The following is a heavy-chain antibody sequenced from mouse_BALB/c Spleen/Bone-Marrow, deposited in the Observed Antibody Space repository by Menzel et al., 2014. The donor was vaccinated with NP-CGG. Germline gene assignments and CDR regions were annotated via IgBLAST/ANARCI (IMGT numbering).Heavy chain of an antibody. CDR2: INPSTGYT. J-gene: IGHJ3*01. D-gene: IGHD2-4*01. CDR1: GYTFTSYW. Sequence: VKLMESGAELAKPGASVKMSCKASGYTFTSYWMHWVKQRPGQGLEWIGYINPSTGYTEYNRKFKDKATLTADKSSSTAYMQLSSLTSEDSAVYYCAREGDYDGFAYWGQGTLVTVSA. CDR3: AREGDYDGFAY. V-gene: IGHV1-7*01.